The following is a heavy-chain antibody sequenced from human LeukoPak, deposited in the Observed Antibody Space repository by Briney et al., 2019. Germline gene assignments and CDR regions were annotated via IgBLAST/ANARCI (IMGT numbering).Heavy chain of an antibody. V-gene: IGHV4-34*01. Sequence: SETLSLTCAVYGGSFSGYYWSWIRQPPGKGLEWIGEINHSGSTNYNPSLKSRVTISVDTSKNQFSLKLSSVTAADTAVYYCASAYDSSGYGIWGQGTMVTVSS. CDR3: ASAYDSSGYGI. CDR1: GGSFSGYY. CDR2: INHSGST. D-gene: IGHD3-22*01. J-gene: IGHJ3*02.